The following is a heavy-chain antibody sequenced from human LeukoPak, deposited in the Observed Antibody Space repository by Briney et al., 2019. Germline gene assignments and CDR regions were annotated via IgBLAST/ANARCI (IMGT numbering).Heavy chain of an antibody. CDR2: ISSSSSYT. CDR3: ARDGGVCSGGSCYFEAFDI. Sequence: PGGSLRLSCPASGFTFSDYYMNWIRKAPGKGLEWVSYISSSSSYTNYADSVKGRFTISRDNAKNSLYLQMNSLRAEDTAVYYCARDGGVCSGGSCYFEAFDIWGQGTMVTVSS. J-gene: IGHJ3*02. V-gene: IGHV3-11*06. CDR1: GFTFSDYY. D-gene: IGHD2-15*01.